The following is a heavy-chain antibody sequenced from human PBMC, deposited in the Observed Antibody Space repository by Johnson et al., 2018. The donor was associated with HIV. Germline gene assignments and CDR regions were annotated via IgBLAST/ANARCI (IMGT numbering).Heavy chain of an antibody. J-gene: IGHJ3*02. CDR1: GFIFSSYG. CDR2: IRYDGSNK. V-gene: IGHV3-33*01. Sequence: QVQLVESGGGVVQPGRSLRLSCAASGFIFSSYGMHWVRQAPGKGLEWVAFIRYDGSNKYYADSVKGRFTISRDNSKNTLYLQMNSLRAEDTAVYYCARSQVAATSEGAFDIWGQGTMVTVSS. CDR3: ARSQVAATSEGAFDI. D-gene: IGHD2-15*01.